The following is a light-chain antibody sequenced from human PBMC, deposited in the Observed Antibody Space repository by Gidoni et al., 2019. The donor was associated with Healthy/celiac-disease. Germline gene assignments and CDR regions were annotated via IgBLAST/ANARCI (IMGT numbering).Light chain of an antibody. V-gene: IGKV1-39*01. CDR3: QQSYSTPFT. CDR2: AAS. CDR1: KSISSY. J-gene: IGKJ5*01. Sequence: DIQMTQSPSSLSASVGDRVTITCRARKSISSYLNWYQQKPGKAPKLLIYAASSLQSGVPSRFSGSGSVTDFTLTISSLQPEDFATYYCQQSYSTPFTFXQXTRLEIK.